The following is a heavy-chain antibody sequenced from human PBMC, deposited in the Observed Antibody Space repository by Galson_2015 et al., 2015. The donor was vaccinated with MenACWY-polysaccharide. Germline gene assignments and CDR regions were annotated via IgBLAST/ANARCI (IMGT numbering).Heavy chain of an antibody. CDR3: VKGGGDSRYSGVDF. CDR1: GFAFSYSA. Sequence: SLRPSCAASGFAFSYSAMTWVRQGSGTRVECVSVTSGGVDSTFHADYVRGWLTSYRVSIKNTLVLQMDSLRAEDTAMYYCVKGGGDSRYSGVDFWGQGTLVTVSS. J-gene: IGHJ4*02. CDR2: TSGGVDST. V-gene: IGHV3-23*01. D-gene: IGHD3-22*01.